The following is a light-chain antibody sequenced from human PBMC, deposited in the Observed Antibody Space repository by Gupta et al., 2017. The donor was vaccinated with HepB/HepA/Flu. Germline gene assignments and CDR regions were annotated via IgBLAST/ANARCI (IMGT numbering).Light chain of an antibody. Sequence: SSELPQDTAVSVALGQTVRITCQGDSLRSYYASWYQQQPGQAPVLVIYGKNNRPSGIPDRFSGSSSGTTAFFTITAAQAEDEADYYCTSQDSSGNHVVFGGGTKLTVL. J-gene: IGLJ2*01. V-gene: IGLV3-19*01. CDR1: SLRSYY. CDR2: GKN. CDR3: TSQDSSGNHVV.